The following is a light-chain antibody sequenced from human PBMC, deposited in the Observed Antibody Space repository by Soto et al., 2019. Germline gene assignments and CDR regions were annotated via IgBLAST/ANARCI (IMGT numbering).Light chain of an antibody. CDR3: QQYYDWPSLT. Sequence: EIIMTQSPATLSVSPGERATLSCRASESVSSNLAWYQQKPGQAPRLLIYGASTMATGIPPRFSGSGSGTEFTLSISSLQSTDFAVYYCQQYYDWPSLTFGGGTKVEIK. CDR2: GAS. J-gene: IGKJ4*01. V-gene: IGKV3-15*01. CDR1: ESVSSN.